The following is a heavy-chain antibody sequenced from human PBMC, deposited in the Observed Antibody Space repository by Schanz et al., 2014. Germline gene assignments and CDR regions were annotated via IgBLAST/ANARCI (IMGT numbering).Heavy chain of an antibody. CDR2: ISDSGTYT. Sequence: GGSLRLSCAASGFVFGDYYMTWIRQAPGKGLEWLSYISDSGTYTNYADSVKGRFTISRDNAKSSLYLQMNSLRVEDTAVYYCAASSGWHPSTDSWGQGTLVTVSS. CDR3: AASSGWHPSTDS. CDR1: GFVFGDYY. D-gene: IGHD6-19*01. V-gene: IGHV3-11*03. J-gene: IGHJ5*01.